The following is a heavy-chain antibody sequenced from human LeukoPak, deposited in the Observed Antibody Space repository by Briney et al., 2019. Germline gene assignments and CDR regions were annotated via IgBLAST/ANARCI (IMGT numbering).Heavy chain of an antibody. CDR1: GYTFTSSG. J-gene: IGHJ5*02. CDR3: ARRSGPGWFDP. V-gene: IGHV1-18*01. Sequence: ASVKVSCKAFGYTFTSSGISWVRQSPGHGLKWMGWISAYNGNTNYAHKLQGRVTMTTDTSTSTAYMELRSLRSEDTAVYYCARRSGPGWFDPWGQGTLVTVSS. CDR2: ISAYNGNT.